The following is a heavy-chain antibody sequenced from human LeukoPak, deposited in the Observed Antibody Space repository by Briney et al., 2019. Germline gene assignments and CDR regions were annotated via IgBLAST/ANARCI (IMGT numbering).Heavy chain of an antibody. Sequence: GGSLRLSCAASGFTFSSHWMHWVGQAPGKGLVWVSRIISDGTSTSYADSVKGRFTISRDNAKNTLFLQMNSLRDEDTAVYYCARGHVPGSDRHWDYWGQGILVTVSS. J-gene: IGHJ4*02. CDR2: IISDGTST. CDR3: ARGHVPGSDRHWDY. CDR1: GFTFSSHW. V-gene: IGHV3-74*01. D-gene: IGHD3-10*01.